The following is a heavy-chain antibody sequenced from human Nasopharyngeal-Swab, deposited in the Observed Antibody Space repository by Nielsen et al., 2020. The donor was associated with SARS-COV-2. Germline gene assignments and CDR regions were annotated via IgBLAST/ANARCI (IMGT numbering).Heavy chain of an antibody. V-gene: IGHV3-23*01. CDR1: GYSFSAYG. CDR3: AKSRWDSWTSHFHY. D-gene: IGHD1-26*01. J-gene: IGHJ4*02. CDR2: IGGSGVNT. Sequence: GESLKISCVASGYSFSAYGMSWVRQAPGKGLEWVAGIGGSGVNTNYADSVRGRFTISRDNSKNMLFLQMNSPRVEDTAVYYCAKSRWDSWTSHFHYWGQGTLVTVSS.